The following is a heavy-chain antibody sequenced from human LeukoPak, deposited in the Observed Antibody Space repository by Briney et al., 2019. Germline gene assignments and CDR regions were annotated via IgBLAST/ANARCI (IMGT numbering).Heavy chain of an antibody. Sequence: ASVKVSCKASGYTFTGYYMHWVRQAPGQGLEWMGRINPNSGGTNYAQKFQGGVTMTRDTSISTAYMELSRLRSDDTAVYYCASYHDYGGNPDYWGQGTLVTVSS. D-gene: IGHD4-23*01. CDR3: ASYHDYGGNPDY. CDR2: INPNSGGT. CDR1: GYTFTGYY. V-gene: IGHV1-2*06. J-gene: IGHJ4*02.